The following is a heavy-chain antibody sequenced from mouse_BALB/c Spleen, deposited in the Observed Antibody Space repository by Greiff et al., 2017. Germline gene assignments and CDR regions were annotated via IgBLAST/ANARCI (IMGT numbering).Heavy chain of an antibody. V-gene: IGHV5-4*02. Sequence: EVKLVESGGGLVKPGGSLKLSCAASGFTFSDYYMYWVRQTPEKRLEWVATISDGGSYTYYPDSVKGRFTISRDNAKNNLYLQMSSLKSEDTAMYYCARDPWDAMDYWGQGTSATVSS. CDR1: GFTFSDYY. J-gene: IGHJ4*01. CDR2: ISDGGSYT. CDR3: ARDPWDAMDY.